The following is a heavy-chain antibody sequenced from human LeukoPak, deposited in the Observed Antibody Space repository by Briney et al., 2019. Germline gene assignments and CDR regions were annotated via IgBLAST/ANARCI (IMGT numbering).Heavy chain of an antibody. J-gene: IGHJ4*02. CDR1: GFTFSSYT. CDR3: ASGYSYGYDF. D-gene: IGHD5-18*01. Sequence: PGGSLRLSCAASGFTFSSYTMNWVRQAPGKGLEWVSSISGSSSYIYYADSVKGRFTISRDNAKNSLYLQMISLRAEDTAVYYCASGYSYGYDFWGQGTLVTVSS. CDR2: ISGSSSYI. V-gene: IGHV3-21*01.